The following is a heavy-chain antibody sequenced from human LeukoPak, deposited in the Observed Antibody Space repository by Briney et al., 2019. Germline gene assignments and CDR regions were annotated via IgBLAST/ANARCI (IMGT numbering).Heavy chain of an antibody. J-gene: IGHJ4*02. D-gene: IGHD6-13*01. CDR2: ISSSSSYI. V-gene: IGHV3-21*01. CDR3: ARDLSSSWYSPLGY. CDR1: GFTFSSYS. Sequence: GGSLRLSCAASGFTFSSYSMNWVRQAPGKGLEWVSSISSSSSYIYYVDSVKGRFTISRDNAKNSLYLQMNSLRAEDTAVYYCARDLSSSWYSPLGYWGQGTLVTVSS.